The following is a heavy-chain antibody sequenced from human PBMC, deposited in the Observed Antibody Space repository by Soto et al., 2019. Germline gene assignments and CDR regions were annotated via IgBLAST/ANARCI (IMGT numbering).Heavy chain of an antibody. CDR2: ISGSSSYI. CDR1: GFIFSSYY. J-gene: IGHJ4*02. V-gene: IGHV3-21*01. CDR3: ARGDTLTGYAFFDY. D-gene: IGHD3-9*01. Sequence: EVQLVESGGGLVKPGGSLRLSCAASGFIFSSYYMNWVRQAPGKGLEWVSSISGSSSYIYYADSVRGRFTISRDNAKNSPYLQMNSLRAEDTAVYYCARGDTLTGYAFFDYWGQGTLVTVSS.